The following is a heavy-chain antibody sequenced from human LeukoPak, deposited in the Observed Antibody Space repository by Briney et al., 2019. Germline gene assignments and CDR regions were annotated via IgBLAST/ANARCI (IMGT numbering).Heavy chain of an antibody. Sequence: SQTLSLTCAISGDSVSNNSAAWNWIRQSPSRGLEWLGRTYYRSKWYNDYAVSVKSRITINPDTSKNQFSLQLNSVTPEDTAVYYCARGGSYDILTGYYYGMDVWGKGTTVTVSS. CDR1: GDSVSNNSAA. CDR3: ARGGSYDILTGYYYGMDV. D-gene: IGHD3-9*01. CDR2: TYYRSKWYN. V-gene: IGHV6-1*01. J-gene: IGHJ6*04.